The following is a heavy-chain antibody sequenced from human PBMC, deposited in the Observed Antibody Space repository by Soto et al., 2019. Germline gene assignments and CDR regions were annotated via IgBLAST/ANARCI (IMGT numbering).Heavy chain of an antibody. J-gene: IGHJ6*02. CDR1: GGSFSGYY. CDR2: INHSGST. D-gene: IGHD6-6*01. Sequence: QVQLQQWGAGLLKPSETLSLTCAVYGGSFSGYYWSWIHQPPGKGLEWIGEINHSGSTNYNPSLKSRVTISVDTSKNQFSLKLSSVTAADTAVYYCARGPLVGDYYYGMDVWGQGTTVTVSS. CDR3: ARGPLVGDYYYGMDV. V-gene: IGHV4-34*01.